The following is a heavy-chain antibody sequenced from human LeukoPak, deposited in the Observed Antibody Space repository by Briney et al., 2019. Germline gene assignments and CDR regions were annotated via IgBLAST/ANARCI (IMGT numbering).Heavy chain of an antibody. CDR2: ISAYNGNT. D-gene: IGHD2-2*02. J-gene: IGHJ4*02. Sequence: GASVKVSCKASGYTFTSYGISWVRQAPGQGLEWMGWISAYNGNTNYAQKLQGRVTMTTDTSTSTAYMELRSLRSDDTAVYYCARVTVTVPVAIPWDYWGQGTLVTVSS. CDR3: ARVTVTVPVAIPWDY. CDR1: GYTFTSYG. V-gene: IGHV1-18*01.